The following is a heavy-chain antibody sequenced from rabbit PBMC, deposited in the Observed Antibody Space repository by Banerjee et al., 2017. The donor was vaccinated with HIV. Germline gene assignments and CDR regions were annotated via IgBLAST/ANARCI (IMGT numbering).Heavy chain of an antibody. D-gene: IGHD4-2*01. V-gene: IGHV1S45*01. CDR3: ARDDGGYVGDGLFNL. CDR2: INTSSGNT. J-gene: IGHJ4*01. CDR1: GFSFSNKYV. Sequence: QEQLEESGGDLVKPEGSLTLTCTASGFSFSNKYVMCWVRQAPGKGLEWIACINTSSGNTVYASWAKGRFTISKTSSTTVTLQMTSLTAADTATYFCARDDGGYVGDGLFNLWGQGTLVTVS.